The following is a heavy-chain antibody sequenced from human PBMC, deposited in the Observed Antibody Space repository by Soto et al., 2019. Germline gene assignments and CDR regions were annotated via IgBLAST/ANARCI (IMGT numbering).Heavy chain of an antibody. CDR3: AREPNYFDY. V-gene: IGHV3-23*01. J-gene: IGHJ4*02. Sequence: GGSLRLSCAASGFTFSSYGMSWVRQAPGKGLEWVSGISGSGGSTYYADSVKDRFTISRDNSKNTLYLQMNSLRSEDTAVYYCAREPNYFDYWGQGTLVTVSS. CDR2: ISGSGGST. CDR1: GFTFSSYG.